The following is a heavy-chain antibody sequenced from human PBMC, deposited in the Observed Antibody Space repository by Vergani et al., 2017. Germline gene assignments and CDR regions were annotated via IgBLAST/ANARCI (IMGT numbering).Heavy chain of an antibody. V-gene: IGHV4-38-2*01. D-gene: IGHD3-3*01. CDR3: VRRDFWVGPRTFDA. Sequence: QVQLQESGPGLVKPSETLSLTCAVSGFSIDNGYYWDWIRQPPGKGLEWIGEIDDKGKSSRNPTLKSRVTISVDEPKRQFSLKVTSVTAADSAMYYCVRRDFWVGPRTFDAWGAGTPVIVSS. J-gene: IGHJ3*01. CDR1: GFSIDNGYY. CDR2: IDDKGKS.